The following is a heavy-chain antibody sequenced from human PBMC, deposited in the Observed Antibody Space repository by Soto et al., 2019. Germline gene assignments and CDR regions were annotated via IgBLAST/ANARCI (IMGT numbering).Heavy chain of an antibody. CDR3: ARVRGYSYGYGSFDY. CDR1: GGSISSYY. Sequence: QVQLQESGPGLVKPSETLSLTCTVSGGSISSYYWSWIRQPPGKGLEWIGYIYYSGSTNYNPSLKSRVTISVDTSKKQFPLKLSSVTAADTAVYYCARVRGYSYGYGSFDYWGQGTLVTVSS. CDR2: IYYSGST. D-gene: IGHD5-18*01. V-gene: IGHV4-59*01. J-gene: IGHJ4*02.